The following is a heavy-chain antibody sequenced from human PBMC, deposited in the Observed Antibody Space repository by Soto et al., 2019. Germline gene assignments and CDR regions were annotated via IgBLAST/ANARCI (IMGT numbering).Heavy chain of an antibody. Sequence: QVQLQESGPGLVKPSQTLSLTCTVSGVSISSGGYYWSWIRQHPGKGLEWIGYIYYSGSTYYNPSLKSRVTISVDTSKNQFSLKLSSVTAADTAVYYCAREPYYYDSSGYYYYYYYGMDVWGQGTTVTVSS. CDR3: AREPYYYDSSGYYYYYYYGMDV. CDR1: GVSISSGGYY. D-gene: IGHD3-22*01. J-gene: IGHJ6*02. CDR2: IYYSGST. V-gene: IGHV4-31*03.